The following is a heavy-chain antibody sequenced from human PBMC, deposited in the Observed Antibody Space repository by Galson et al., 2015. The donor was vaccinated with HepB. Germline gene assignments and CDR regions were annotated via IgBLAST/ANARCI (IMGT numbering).Heavy chain of an antibody. D-gene: IGHD3-3*01. Sequence: SCKASGYTFTSYGISWVRQAPGQGLEWMGWISAYNGNTNYALKLQGRVTMTTDTSTSTAYMELRSLRSDDTAVYYCARDCGRVRCTEDNRWFWSGTHGQSSYYGMDVWGQGTTVTVSS. CDR2: ISAYNGNT. V-gene: IGHV1-18*04. CDR3: ARDCGRVRCTEDNRWFWSGTHGQSSYYGMDV. J-gene: IGHJ6*02. CDR1: GYTFTSYG.